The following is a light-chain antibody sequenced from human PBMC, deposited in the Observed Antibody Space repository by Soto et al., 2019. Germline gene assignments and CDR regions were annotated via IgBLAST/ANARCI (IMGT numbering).Light chain of an antibody. CDR1: QSVGRN. CDR3: QHYNNWPLT. Sequence: EIMMTQSPATLSVSPGERATLSCRASQSVGRNLAWYHQKPGQAPRLLIYDTSTRATSIPARFSGSVSGTEFTLTISSLQSEDFAVYYCQHYNNWPLTFGGGTKVDIK. J-gene: IGKJ4*01. CDR2: DTS. V-gene: IGKV3-15*01.